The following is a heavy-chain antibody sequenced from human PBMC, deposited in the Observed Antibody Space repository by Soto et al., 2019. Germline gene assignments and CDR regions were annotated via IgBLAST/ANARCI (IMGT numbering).Heavy chain of an antibody. CDR3: TTDPSYMTTYTGGMDV. CDR2: IRSSTDGGTT. CDR1: GFTFTNAW. Sequence: EVQLVESGGGLVKPGGSLRLSCAASGFTFTNAWMSWVRQAPGKGLEWVGRIRSSTDGGTTDYAAPVKGRFTISRDDSKNTLYLQMNSLETEDTAVYYCTTDPSYMTTYTGGMDVWGQGTTVTFSS. D-gene: IGHD1-20*01. J-gene: IGHJ6*02. V-gene: IGHV3-15*01.